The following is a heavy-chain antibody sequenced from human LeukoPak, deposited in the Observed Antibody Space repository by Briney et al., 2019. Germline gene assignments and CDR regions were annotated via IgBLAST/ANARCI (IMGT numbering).Heavy chain of an antibody. Sequence: AXXKVSCKASGYTFTNYGISWVRQAPGQGLEWMGWISAYNGNTNYAQKLQGRVTMTTDTSTSTAYMELRSLRSDDTAVYYCARDRRDYYDSSGYYSFFLFWGQGTLVTVSS. CDR3: ARDRRDYYDSSGYYSFFLF. CDR2: ISAYNGNT. J-gene: IGHJ4*02. CDR1: GYTFTNYG. D-gene: IGHD3-22*01. V-gene: IGHV1-18*01.